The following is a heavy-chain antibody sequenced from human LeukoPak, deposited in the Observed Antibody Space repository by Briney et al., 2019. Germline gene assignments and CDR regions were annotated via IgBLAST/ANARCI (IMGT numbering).Heavy chain of an antibody. Sequence: GGSLRLSCAASGFTFSSYAMTWVRQAPDKGLEWVSAISGSDGSTYYADSVKGRFTISRDDSQNTLYLQMNSLSAEDTAVYYCAKVETSGGANCHVLDYWGQGTLVTVSS. CDR3: AKVETSGGANCHVLDY. J-gene: IGHJ4*02. V-gene: IGHV3-23*01. CDR2: ISGSDGST. CDR1: GFTFSSYA. D-gene: IGHD2-8*02.